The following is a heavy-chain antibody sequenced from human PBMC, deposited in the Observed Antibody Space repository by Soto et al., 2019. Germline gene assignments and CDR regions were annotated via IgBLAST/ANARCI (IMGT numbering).Heavy chain of an antibody. D-gene: IGHD2-15*01. Sequence: ASVKVSCKASGYTFTSYDINWVRQATGQGLEWMGWMNPNSGNTGYAQKFQGRVTMTTDTSTSTAYMELRSLRSDDTAVYYCARGCSGGSCYSGDYWGQGTLVTVSS. CDR3: ARGCSGGSCYSGDY. V-gene: IGHV1-8*01. CDR1: GYTFTSYD. J-gene: IGHJ4*02. CDR2: MNPNSGNT.